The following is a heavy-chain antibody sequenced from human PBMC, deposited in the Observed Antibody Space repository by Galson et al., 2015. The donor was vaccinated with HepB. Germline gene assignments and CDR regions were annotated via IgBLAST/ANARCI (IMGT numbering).Heavy chain of an antibody. CDR1: GGSISSSNW. V-gene: IGHV4-4*02. D-gene: IGHD6-19*01. J-gene: IGHJ6*03. CDR3: ARAGSGSSGWYLDYYYYYMDV. CDR2: IYHSGST. Sequence: SEPLSLTCAVSGGSISSSNWWSWVRQPPGKGLEWIGEIYHSGSTNYNPSLKSRVTISVDKSKNQFSLKLSSVTAADTAVYYCARAGSGSSGWYLDYYYYYMDVWGKGTTVTVSS.